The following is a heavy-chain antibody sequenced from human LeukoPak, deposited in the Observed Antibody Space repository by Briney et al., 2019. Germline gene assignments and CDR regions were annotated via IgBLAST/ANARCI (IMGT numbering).Heavy chain of an antibody. V-gene: IGHV3-49*04. Sequence: PGGSLRLSCTASGFTFGDYAMGWVRQAPGKGLEWVGFIRSKAYGGTTEYAASVKGRFTISRDDSKSIAYLQMNSLKTEDTAVYYCTRDRYYDCWGQGTLVTVSS. CDR1: GFTFGDYA. CDR3: TRDRYYDC. CDR2: IRSKAYGGTT. D-gene: IGHD3-3*01. J-gene: IGHJ4*02.